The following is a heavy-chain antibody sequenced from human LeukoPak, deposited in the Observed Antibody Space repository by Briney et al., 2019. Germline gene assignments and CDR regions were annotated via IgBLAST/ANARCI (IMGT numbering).Heavy chain of an antibody. Sequence: GSLRLSCAASGFNFSSYAMHWVRQAPGKGLEGVAVISYDGSNKYYADSVKGRFTISRDNSKNTLYLQMNSLRAEDTAVYYCARDTGALGASGIAAAGTSGYFDYWGQGTLVTVSS. CDR1: GFNFSSYA. J-gene: IGHJ4*02. V-gene: IGHV3-30-3*01. CDR3: ARDTGALGASGIAAAGTSGYFDY. CDR2: ISYDGSNK. D-gene: IGHD6-13*01.